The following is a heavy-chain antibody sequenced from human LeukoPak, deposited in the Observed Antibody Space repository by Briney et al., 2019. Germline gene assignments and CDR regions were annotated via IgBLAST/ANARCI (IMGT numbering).Heavy chain of an antibody. J-gene: IGHJ4*02. Sequence: GGSLRLSCAASGFTFSSYGMHWVRQAPGKGLEWVAFRRYDGSNKFYADSVKGRFTISRDNSKNILYLQMNSLGVEDTAVYYCAKGPGYYPTYVDYWGQGTLVTVSS. V-gene: IGHV3-30*02. CDR2: RRYDGSNK. CDR3: AKGPGYYPTYVDY. CDR1: GFTFSSYG. D-gene: IGHD3-22*01.